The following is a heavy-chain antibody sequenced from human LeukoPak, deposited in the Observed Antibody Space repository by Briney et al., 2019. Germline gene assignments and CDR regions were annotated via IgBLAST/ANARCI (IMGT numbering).Heavy chain of an antibody. CDR2: IYYTGNT. D-gene: IGHD2-15*01. CDR3: ARGRVAYSAYYFDY. CDR1: GDSITNYF. V-gene: IGHV4-59*01. Sequence: PSETLSLTCTVSGDSITNYFWSWIPHPPGKGLECIGYIYYTGNTNYKPSLKSRVTMSVDTSTNQFSLRLRSVTAADTAVYYCARGRVAYSAYYFDYWGRGTLVTVSS. J-gene: IGHJ4*02.